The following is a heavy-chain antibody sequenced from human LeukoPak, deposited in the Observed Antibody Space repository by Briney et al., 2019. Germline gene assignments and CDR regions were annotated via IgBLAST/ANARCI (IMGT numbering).Heavy chain of an antibody. D-gene: IGHD3-10*01. J-gene: IGHJ5*02. Sequence: PSQTLSLTCTVSGGSISSGGYHWSWIRQHPGKGLEWIGYIYYSGSTYYNPSLKSRVTISVDTSKNQFSLKLSSVAAADTAVYYCARAPYYGSPRFDPWGQGTLVTVSS. CDR1: GGSISSGGYH. V-gene: IGHV4-31*03. CDR2: IYYSGST. CDR3: ARAPYYGSPRFDP.